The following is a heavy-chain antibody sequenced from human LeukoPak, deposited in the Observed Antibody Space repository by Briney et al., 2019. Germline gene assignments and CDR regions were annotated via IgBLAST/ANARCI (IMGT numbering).Heavy chain of an antibody. V-gene: IGHV3-23*01. CDR2: IFASSGAT. J-gene: IGHJ4*03. CDR1: GFSFSNYA. Sequence: PGGSLRLSCAASGFSFSNYAMNWVRQAPGKGLEWVSLIFASSGATFYADSVKGRFTISRDKSKNTLYLQMKSLRAEDTAVYYCAKGGYDYVEIGYFDYWGQGALVTVSS. CDR3: AKGGYDYVEIGYFDY. D-gene: IGHD5-12*01.